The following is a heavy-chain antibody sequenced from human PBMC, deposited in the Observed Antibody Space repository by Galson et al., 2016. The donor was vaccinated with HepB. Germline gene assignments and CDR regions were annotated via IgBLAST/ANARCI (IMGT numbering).Heavy chain of an antibody. V-gene: IGHV1-24*01. J-gene: IGHJ3*02. Sequence: SVKVSCKVSGYTLTELSMHWVRQVPVKGLEWMGGYDPEDGETIYAQRFQGRVTMTEDTSTDTAYMELSSLRSEDTAVYYCATDTFQRGALDIWGQGTMVTVSS. D-gene: IGHD3-16*01. CDR3: ATDTFQRGALDI. CDR2: YDPEDGET. CDR1: GYTLTELS.